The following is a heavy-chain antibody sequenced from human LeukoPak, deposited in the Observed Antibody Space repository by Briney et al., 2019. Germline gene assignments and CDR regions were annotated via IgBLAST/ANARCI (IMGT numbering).Heavy chain of an antibody. CDR1: GGTFSSYA. Sequence: GASVKVSCKASGGTFSSYAISWVRQAPGQGLEWMGGIIPIFGTANYAQKFQGRVTITADESTSTAYMELGSLRSEDTAVYYCARGNTIFEETPLGYWGQGTLVTVSS. J-gene: IGHJ4*02. D-gene: IGHD3-3*01. CDR2: IIPIFGTA. V-gene: IGHV1-69*13. CDR3: ARGNTIFEETPLGY.